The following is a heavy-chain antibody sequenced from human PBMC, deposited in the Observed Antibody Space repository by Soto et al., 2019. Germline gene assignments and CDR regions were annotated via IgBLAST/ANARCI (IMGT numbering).Heavy chain of an antibody. Sequence: PGGSLRLSCAASGCTFDDYAMHWVRQAPGKGLEWVSGISWNSGSIGYADSVKGRFTISRDNAKNSLYLQMNSLRAEDTALYYCAKDINHMVRGVMSFDPWGQGTLVTVSS. CDR1: GCTFDDYA. J-gene: IGHJ5*02. V-gene: IGHV3-9*01. D-gene: IGHD3-10*01. CDR3: AKDINHMVRGVMSFDP. CDR2: ISWNSGSI.